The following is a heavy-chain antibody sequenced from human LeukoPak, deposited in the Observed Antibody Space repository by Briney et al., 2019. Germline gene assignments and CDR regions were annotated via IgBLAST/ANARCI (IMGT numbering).Heavy chain of an antibody. CDR2: INHSGST. D-gene: IGHD3-22*01. Sequence: PSETLSLTCAVSGGSFSGYYWSWIRRPPGKGLEWIGEINHSGSTNYNPSLKSRVTISVDTSKNQFSLKLSSVTAADTAVYYCARASPYYYDSSGYYRAYYYYYMDVWGKGTTVTVSS. CDR1: GGSFSGYY. J-gene: IGHJ6*03. V-gene: IGHV4-34*01. CDR3: ARASPYYYDSSGYYRAYYYYYMDV.